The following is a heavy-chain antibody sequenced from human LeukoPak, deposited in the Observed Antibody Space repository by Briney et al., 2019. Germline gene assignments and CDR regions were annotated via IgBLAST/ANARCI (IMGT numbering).Heavy chain of an antibody. CDR3: ASRDYGDY. J-gene: IGHJ4*02. D-gene: IGHD3-10*01. Sequence: GLEWVSAISGSGGSTYYADSVKGRFTISRDNSKNTLYLQMNSLRAEDTAVYYCASRDYGDYWGQGTLVTVSS. CDR2: ISGSGGST. V-gene: IGHV3-23*01.